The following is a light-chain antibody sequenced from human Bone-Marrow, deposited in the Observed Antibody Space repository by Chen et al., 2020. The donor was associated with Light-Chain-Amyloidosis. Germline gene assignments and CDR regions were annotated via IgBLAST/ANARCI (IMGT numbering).Light chain of an antibody. V-gene: IGLV1-40*01. CDR2: GNS. Sequence: QSVLTQPPSVSGAPGQRVTLSCTGSSSNLGAGYDVHWYRQLPGTAPKLLISGNSNRPSGVPDRFSGSRSGTSASLAISGLQAEDEADYYCQSYDTSLSGSVFGGGTKLTVL. J-gene: IGLJ2*01. CDR3: QSYDTSLSGSV. CDR1: SSNLGAGYD.